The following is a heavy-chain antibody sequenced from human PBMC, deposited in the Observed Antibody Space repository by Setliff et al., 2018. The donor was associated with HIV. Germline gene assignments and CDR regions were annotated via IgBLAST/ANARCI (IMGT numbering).Heavy chain of an antibody. V-gene: IGHV4-61*02. Sequence: PSETLSLTCIVSSGSIHSGSYYWSWIRQPVGKGLEWIGRIYTSGSTDYNPSLKSRVAISVDTSENHFSLNLTSVTAADTAIYFCARMGGKGYSNFLDSWGQGLLVTVSS. CDR1: SGSIHSGSYY. D-gene: IGHD2-15*01. CDR2: IYTSGST. J-gene: IGHJ4*02. CDR3: ARMGGKGYSNFLDS.